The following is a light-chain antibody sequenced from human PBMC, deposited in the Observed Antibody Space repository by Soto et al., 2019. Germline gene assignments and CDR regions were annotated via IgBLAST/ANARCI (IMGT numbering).Light chain of an antibody. V-gene: IGKV3-11*01. CDR1: QSVRSH. CDR3: QHRPAWPIT. CDR2: DAS. Sequence: EIVLTQSPATLSLSPGERATLSCRASQSVRSHLVWYQQKPGRAPRLLIYDASYRATGIPARFSGSGSGTDFTLTTSSREPEVLAVYSCQHRPAWPITFGGGTKVEIK. J-gene: IGKJ4*01.